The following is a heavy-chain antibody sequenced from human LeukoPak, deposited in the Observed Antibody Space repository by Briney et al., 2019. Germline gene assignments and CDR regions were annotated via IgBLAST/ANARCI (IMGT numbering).Heavy chain of an antibody. CDR2: IIPIFGTA. CDR3: ARAPPPHIKWDY. J-gene: IGHJ4*02. CDR1: GGTFSSYA. Sequence: ASVKVSCKASGGTFSSYAISWVRQAPGQGLEWMGGIIPIFGTANYAQKFQGRVTITADESTSTAYMELSSLRSDDTAVYYCARAPPPHIKWDYWGQGTLVTVSS. D-gene: IGHD2-21*01. V-gene: IGHV1-69*13.